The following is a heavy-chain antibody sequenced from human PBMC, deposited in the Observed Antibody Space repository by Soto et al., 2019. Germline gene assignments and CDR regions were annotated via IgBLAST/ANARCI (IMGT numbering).Heavy chain of an antibody. CDR2: IKGDGSST. J-gene: IGHJ4*02. D-gene: IGHD3-16*01. CDR1: GFTFNNYW. CDR3: ARGGLYAYYQDN. V-gene: IGHV3-74*01. Sequence: EVQLVESGGGLVQPGGSLRLSCAASGFTFNNYWMHWVRQAQGKELVWVSRIKGDGSSTNSADFVQGRFTISRDNAKNTLYLEMNSLRAEDTAVYHCARGGLYAYYQDNWGQGTLVTVSS.